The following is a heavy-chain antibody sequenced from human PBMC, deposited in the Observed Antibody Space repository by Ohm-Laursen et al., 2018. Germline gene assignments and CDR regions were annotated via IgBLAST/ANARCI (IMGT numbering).Heavy chain of an antibody. CDR3: ARDVFGEDGVDY. CDR1: GASISSEY. CDR2: FYYSGRT. V-gene: IGHV4-59*01. Sequence: GTLSLTCTVSGASISSEYWTWIRQPPGKGLEWIGFFYYSGRTDYNPSLASRVTISLDRSKNQFSLKLNSVTAADTAIYYCARDVFGEDGVDYWGQGTLVTVSS. D-gene: IGHD3-10*02. J-gene: IGHJ4*02.